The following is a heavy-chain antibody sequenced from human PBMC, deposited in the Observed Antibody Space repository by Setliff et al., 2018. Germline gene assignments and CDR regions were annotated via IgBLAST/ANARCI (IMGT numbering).Heavy chain of an antibody. J-gene: IGHJ4*02. CDR2: IRTKTYGGTA. D-gene: IGHD1-26*01. CDR3: ARGAQWGYSGEDYFDY. CDR1: GFSLGDYA. V-gene: IGHV3-49*04. Sequence: GGSLRLSCTGSGFSLGDYAMYWVRQTPGKGLEWVGFIRTKTYGGTAEYAASVKGRFILSRDDARNIAYLQTNSLRAEDTAVYYCARGAQWGYSGEDYFDYWGQGTLVTVSS.